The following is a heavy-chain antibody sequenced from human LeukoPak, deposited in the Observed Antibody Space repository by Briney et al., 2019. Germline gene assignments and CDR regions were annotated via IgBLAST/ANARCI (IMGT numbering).Heavy chain of an antibody. CDR1: GFTFSSYA. Sequence: GRSLRLSCAASGFTFSSYAMHWVRQAPGKGLEWVAVISYDGGNKYYADSVKGRFTISRDNSKNTLYLQMNSLRAEDTAVYYCARVSYYDSSGYYYWGQGTLVTVSS. V-gene: IGHV3-30*01. CDR2: ISYDGGNK. CDR3: ARVSYYDSSGYYY. J-gene: IGHJ4*02. D-gene: IGHD3-22*01.